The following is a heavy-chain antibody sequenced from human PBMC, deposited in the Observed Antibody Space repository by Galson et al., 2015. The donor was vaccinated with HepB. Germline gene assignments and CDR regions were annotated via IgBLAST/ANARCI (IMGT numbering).Heavy chain of an antibody. CDR2: ISGNGDST. D-gene: IGHD5-18*01. CDR1: GFAFDTHA. J-gene: IGHJ5*01. Sequence: SLRLSCAASGFAFDTHAMSWVRQAPGRGLEWISGISGNGDSTFCADSVKGRFTVSRDNYNNMLYLQMNSLRAEDAGLYFCAKGYGLFDSWGQGILVTVSS. V-gene: IGHV3-23*01. CDR3: AKGYGLFDS.